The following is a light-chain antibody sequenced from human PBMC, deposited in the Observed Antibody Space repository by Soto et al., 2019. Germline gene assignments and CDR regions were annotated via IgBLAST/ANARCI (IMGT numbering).Light chain of an antibody. V-gene: IGLV1-44*01. CDR1: SSNIGSNT. CDR2: RNN. CDR3: AAWDDSLKV. Sequence: QSVLTQPPSASGTPGQRVTISCSGSSSNIGSNTVNWYQQLPGTAPKLLIYRNNQRPSGVPDRFSGSKSGTSASLAISGLRSEDEADYYCAAWDDSLKVFGTGTKLTVL. J-gene: IGLJ1*01.